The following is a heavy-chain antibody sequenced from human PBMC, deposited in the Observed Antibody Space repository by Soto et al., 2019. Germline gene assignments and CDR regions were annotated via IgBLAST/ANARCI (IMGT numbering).Heavy chain of an antibody. CDR1: GFTFSTYA. V-gene: IGHV3-23*01. CDR3: VKESVNSGWTYFDY. Sequence: GSLRLSCAASGFTFSTYAMSWVRQAPGKGLEWVSAISDSGGRTYYVDSVKGRFTISRDNSKNTLYLQMNSLRAEDTAVYFCVKESVNSGWTYFDYWGQGTPVPVSP. J-gene: IGHJ4*02. CDR2: ISDSGGRT. D-gene: IGHD6-19*01.